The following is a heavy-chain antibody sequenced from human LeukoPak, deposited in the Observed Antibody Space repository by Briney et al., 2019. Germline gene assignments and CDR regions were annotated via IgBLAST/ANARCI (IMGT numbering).Heavy chain of an antibody. CDR3: ARGRSSIAVAGTQYYFDY. D-gene: IGHD6-19*01. CDR2: INPSGGST. CDR1: GYTFTSYY. Sequence: ASVKVSCKASGYTFTSYYMHWVRQAPGQGLEWMGIINPSGGSTSYAQKFQGRVTMTRDTSTSTVYMELSSLRSEDTAVYYCARGRSSIAVAGTQYYFDYWGQGTLVTVSS. J-gene: IGHJ4*02. V-gene: IGHV1-46*01.